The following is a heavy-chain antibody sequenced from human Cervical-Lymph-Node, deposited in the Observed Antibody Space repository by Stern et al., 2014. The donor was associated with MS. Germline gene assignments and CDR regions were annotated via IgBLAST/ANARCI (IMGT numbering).Heavy chain of an antibody. CDR3: AKDLGRGVVVVPLYGLDV. CDR2: TSDRGFYT. V-gene: IGHV3-23*04. CDR1: RFTLSTYA. Sequence: EVLLVVSGGGLVQPGGSLSLLCAASRFTLSTYAFSWVRQAPAKGLQCVSSTSDRGFYTCYADSVKGRFTISRDNSNSMLYLEMQSLRAEDTAVYHCAKDLGRGVVVVPLYGLDVWGQGTTVTVSS. J-gene: IGHJ6*02. D-gene: IGHD2-2*01.